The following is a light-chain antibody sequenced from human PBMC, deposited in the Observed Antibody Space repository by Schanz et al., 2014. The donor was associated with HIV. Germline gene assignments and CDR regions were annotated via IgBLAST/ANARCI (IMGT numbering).Light chain of an antibody. J-gene: IGKJ1*01. V-gene: IGKV3-15*01. CDR1: RSVNSN. CDR3: QQYNNWPPA. Sequence: EIVMTQSPVTLSVSPGERVTLSCRASRSVNSNLACYQQKPGQAPRLLIYGASTRATGIPGRFSGSGSGTEFTLTISSLQFEDLAVYYCQQYNNWPPAFGQGTKVEIK. CDR2: GAS.